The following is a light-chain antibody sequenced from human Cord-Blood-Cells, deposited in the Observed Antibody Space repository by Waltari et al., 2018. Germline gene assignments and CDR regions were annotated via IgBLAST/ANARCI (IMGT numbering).Light chain of an antibody. CDR3: QQYGSSPWT. Sequence: EIVFTQSPGTLSLSPGERATLSCRASQSVSSSYLAWYQQKPGQAPRLLIYGASSRATGIPDRFSGGGSGTDFTLTISRLEPEDFAVYYCQQYGSSPWTFGQGTKVEIK. CDR2: GAS. CDR1: QSVSSSY. J-gene: IGKJ1*01. V-gene: IGKV3-20*01.